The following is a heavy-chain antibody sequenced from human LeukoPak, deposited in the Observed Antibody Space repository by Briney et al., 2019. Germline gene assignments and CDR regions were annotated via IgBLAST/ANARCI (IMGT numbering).Heavy chain of an antibody. Sequence: GGSLRLSCATSGFTFSSYAMSWVRQAPGKGLEWVSAISGSGGSTYYADSVKGRFTISRDNSKNTLYLQMNSLRAEDTAVYYCAKHPNYYGSGNFDYWGQGTLVTVSS. J-gene: IGHJ4*02. CDR3: AKHPNYYGSGNFDY. V-gene: IGHV3-23*01. CDR2: ISGSGGST. CDR1: GFTFSSYA. D-gene: IGHD3-10*01.